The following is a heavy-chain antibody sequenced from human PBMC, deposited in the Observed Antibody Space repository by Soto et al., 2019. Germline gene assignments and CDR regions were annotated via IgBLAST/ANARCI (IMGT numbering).Heavy chain of an antibody. CDR3: ARAYSYGSGDFDY. J-gene: IGHJ4*02. Sequence: SETLSLTCTVSGGSISSGDYYWSWIRQPPGTGLEWIGYIYYSGSTYYNPSLKSRVTISVDTSKNQFSLKLSSVTAADTAVYYCARAYSYGSGDFDYWGQGTLVTVSS. D-gene: IGHD5-18*01. CDR1: GGSISSGDYY. CDR2: IYYSGST. V-gene: IGHV4-30-4*01.